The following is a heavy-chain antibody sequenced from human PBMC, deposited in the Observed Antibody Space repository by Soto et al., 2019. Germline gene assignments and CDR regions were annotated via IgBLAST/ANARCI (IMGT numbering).Heavy chain of an antibody. Sequence: GESLKISCKGSGYSFTSYWIGWVRQMPGKGLEWMGIIYPGDSDTRYSPSFQGQVTISADKSISTAYLQWSSLKASDTAMYNCARDYDANYYGMDVWGQGTTVTVSS. CDR2: IYPGDSDT. J-gene: IGHJ6*02. CDR3: ARDYDANYYGMDV. V-gene: IGHV5-51*01. D-gene: IGHD4-17*01. CDR1: GYSFTSYW.